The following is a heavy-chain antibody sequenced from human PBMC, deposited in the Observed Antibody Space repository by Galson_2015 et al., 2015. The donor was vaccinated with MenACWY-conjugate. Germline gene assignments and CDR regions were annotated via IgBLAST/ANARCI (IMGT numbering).Heavy chain of an antibody. V-gene: IGHV5-51*01. J-gene: IGHJ6*02. CDR2: IPPIDSKT. CDR3: ARHPPGGRGMDV. CDR1: GCNFITYW. D-gene: IGHD1-26*01. Sequence: QSGAEVKKPGESLKISCKASGCNFITYWIGWVRQVPGKGLEWVGLIPPIDSKTRYSPAFEGRVTISADNSITTAYLQWNSLQASDTAMYYCARHPPGGRGMDVWGQGTTVTVSS.